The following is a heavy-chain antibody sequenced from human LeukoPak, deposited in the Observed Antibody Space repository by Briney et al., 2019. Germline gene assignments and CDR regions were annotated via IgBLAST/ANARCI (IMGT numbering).Heavy chain of an antibody. J-gene: IGHJ5*02. V-gene: IGHV1-8*03. CDR2: MNPNSGNT. CDR1: GYTFTSYD. CDR3: ARERLGEYYDFWSGYYRDNWFDP. D-gene: IGHD3-3*01. Sequence: EASVKVSCKASGYTFTSYDINWVRQATGQGLEWMGWMNPNSGNTGYAQKFQGRVTITRNTSISTAYMELSSLRSEDTAVYYCARERLGEYYDFWSGYYRDNWFDPWGQGTLVTVSS.